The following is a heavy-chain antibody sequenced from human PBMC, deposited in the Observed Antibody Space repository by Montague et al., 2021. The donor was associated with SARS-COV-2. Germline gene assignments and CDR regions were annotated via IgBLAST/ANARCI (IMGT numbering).Heavy chain of an antibody. D-gene: IGHD5-24*01. CDR3: ASAVVGAKTATIEA. Sequence: SETLSLTCSVSGGSINNYFWGWIRQSPGKGLEWVGYMHFTGSTAYNPSLKSRVIISVDTSKTQISLKLSSVSAADTALYYCASAVVGAKTATIEAWGQGTLVTVSS. J-gene: IGHJ5*02. V-gene: IGHV4-59*01. CDR1: GGSINNYF. CDR2: MHFTGST.